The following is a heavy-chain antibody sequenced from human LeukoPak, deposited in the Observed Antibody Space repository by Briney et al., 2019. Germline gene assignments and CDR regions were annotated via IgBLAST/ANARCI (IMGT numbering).Heavy chain of an antibody. V-gene: IGHV3-30-3*01. J-gene: IGHJ4*02. CDR2: ISYDGSNK. CDR3: ARALDEGARFDY. CDR1: GFTFSSYA. Sequence: GRSLRLSCAASGFTFSSYAMHWVRQAPGKGLEWVAVISYDGSNKYYADSVKGRFTISRDNSKNTLYLQMNSLRAEDTAVYYCARALDEGARFDYWGQGTLVTVTS.